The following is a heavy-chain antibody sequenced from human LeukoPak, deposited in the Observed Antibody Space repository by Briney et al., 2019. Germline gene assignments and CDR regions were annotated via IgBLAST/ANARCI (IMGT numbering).Heavy chain of an antibody. Sequence: SETLSLTCTVSGGSISSYYWSWIRQPPGKGLEWIGCIYYSGSTNYNPSLKSRVTISVDTSKNQFSLKLSSVTAADTAVYYCARQYSSSWYIDYWGQGTLVTVSS. V-gene: IGHV4-59*08. CDR1: GGSISSYY. J-gene: IGHJ4*02. D-gene: IGHD6-13*01. CDR2: IYYSGST. CDR3: ARQYSSSWYIDY.